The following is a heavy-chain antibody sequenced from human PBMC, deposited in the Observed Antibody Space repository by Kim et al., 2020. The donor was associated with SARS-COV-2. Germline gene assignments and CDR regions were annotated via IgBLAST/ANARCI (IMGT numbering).Heavy chain of an antibody. CDR3: AKDPLNIVVVVAATEQKDAFDI. D-gene: IGHD2-15*01. V-gene: IGHV3-23*01. J-gene: IGHJ3*02. CDR1: GFTFSSYA. CDR2: ISGSGGST. Sequence: GGSLRLSCAASGFTFSSYAMSWVRQAPGKGLEWVSAISGSGGSTYYADSVKGRFTISRDNSKNTLYLQMNSLRAEDTAVYYCAKDPLNIVVVVAATEQKDAFDIWGQGTMVTVSS.